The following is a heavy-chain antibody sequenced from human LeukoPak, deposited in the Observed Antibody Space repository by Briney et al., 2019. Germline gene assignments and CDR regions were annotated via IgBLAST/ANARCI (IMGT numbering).Heavy chain of an antibody. D-gene: IGHD5-18*01. CDR2: ISSSSSTI. CDR3: ARDRGYSLGY. CDR1: GFTFSSYS. Sequence: GGSLRLSCAASGFTFSSYSMNWVRQAPGKGLEWVSYISSSSSTIYYADSVKGRFTISRDNAKNSLYLQMNSLRAEDTAVYYCARDRGYSLGYWGQGTLVTVSS. J-gene: IGHJ4*02. V-gene: IGHV3-48*01.